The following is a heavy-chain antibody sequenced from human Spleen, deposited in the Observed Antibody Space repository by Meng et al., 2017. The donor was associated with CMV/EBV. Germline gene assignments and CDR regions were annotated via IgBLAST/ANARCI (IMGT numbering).Heavy chain of an antibody. D-gene: IGHD7-27*01. Sequence: ASVKVSCKASGYTFGAYYVHWVRQAPGQGLEWMGWINPNSGGTNYAQKFQGRVTMTRDTSISTAYMELSRLRSDDTAVYYCAKELGNDYYYYGMDVWGQGTTVTVSS. J-gene: IGHJ6*02. CDR1: GYTFGAYY. CDR2: INPNSGGT. V-gene: IGHV1-2*02. CDR3: AKELGNDYYYYGMDV.